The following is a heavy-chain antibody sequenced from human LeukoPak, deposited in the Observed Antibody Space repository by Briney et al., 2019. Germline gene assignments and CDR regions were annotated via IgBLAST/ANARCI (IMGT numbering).Heavy chain of an antibody. Sequence: GGSLRLSCTTSGFTFGDSPMSWFRQAPGKGLEWVGFIGSKAFGGTTGYAASVRGRFTISRDDSKSIAYLQMNSLKTEDTGVYYCVEDIRAYYWGQGVLVTVSS. V-gene: IGHV3-49*03. CDR3: VEDIRAYY. CDR2: IGSKAFGGTT. CDR1: GFTFGDSP. J-gene: IGHJ4*02.